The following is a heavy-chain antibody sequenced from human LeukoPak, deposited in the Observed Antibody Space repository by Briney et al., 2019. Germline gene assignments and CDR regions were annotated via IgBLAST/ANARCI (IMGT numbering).Heavy chain of an antibody. Sequence: GGPLRLSCAASGFTFSSYWMSWVRQAPGKGLEWVANIKQDGSEKYYVDSVKGRFTISRDNAKNSLYLQMNSLRAEDTAVYYCARDPHSSGYYYEGYFDYWGQGTLVTVSS. CDR2: IKQDGSEK. V-gene: IGHV3-7*01. D-gene: IGHD3-22*01. CDR3: ARDPHSSGYYYEGYFDY. J-gene: IGHJ4*02. CDR1: GFTFSSYW.